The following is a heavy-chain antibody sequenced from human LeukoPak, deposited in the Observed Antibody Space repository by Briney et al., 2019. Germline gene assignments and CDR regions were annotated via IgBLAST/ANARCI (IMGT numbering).Heavy chain of an antibody. V-gene: IGHV1-2*02. CDR2: INPNSGGT. Sequence: GASVKASCEVSGYTFTSYYIHWVRQAPGQGLEWMGWINPNSGGTNYAEKQKFQGRVTMTRDTSITTVYMEPSRLKYDDTAVYYCARVDQLLYKFDYWGQGTLVTVSS. J-gene: IGHJ4*02. CDR1: GYTFTSYY. CDR3: ARVDQLLYKFDY. D-gene: IGHD2-2*02.